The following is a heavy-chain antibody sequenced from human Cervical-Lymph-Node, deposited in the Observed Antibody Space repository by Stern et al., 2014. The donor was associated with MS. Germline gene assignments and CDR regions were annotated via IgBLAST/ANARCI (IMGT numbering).Heavy chain of an antibody. V-gene: IGHV1-69*01. CDR1: GDPLNTYA. D-gene: IGHD5-18*01. CDR3: ARDDVDSAMWS. Sequence: VPLVQSGAEVKKPGSSVTVSCNASGDPLNTYAISWVRLAPGQGLAWQVGIITIFGTTDCAQNFPGRLPITADGPTSTPDRVPSSLRSEDTAVYYGARDDVDSAMWSWGQGTLVTVSS. J-gene: IGHJ4*02. CDR2: IITIFGTT.